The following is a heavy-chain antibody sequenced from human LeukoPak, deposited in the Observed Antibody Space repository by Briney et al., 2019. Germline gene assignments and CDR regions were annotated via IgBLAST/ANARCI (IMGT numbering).Heavy chain of an antibody. Sequence: GGSLRLSCAASGFTFTNAWMSWVRQPPGKGLDWVGRIKSKTDGGTTDYAAPVKGRFSISRDDSKNTLYLQMNSLKTEDTAVYYSSTGGYYYDNWGQGTLVTVSS. V-gene: IGHV3-15*01. D-gene: IGHD6-13*01. CDR2: IKSKTDGGTT. CDR1: GFTFTNAW. CDR3: STGGYYYDN. J-gene: IGHJ4*02.